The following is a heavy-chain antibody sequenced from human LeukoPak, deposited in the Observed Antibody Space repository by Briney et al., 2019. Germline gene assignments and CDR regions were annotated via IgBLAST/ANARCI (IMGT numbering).Heavy chain of an antibody. D-gene: IGHD2-2*01. CDR1: GYTFTSYG. Sequence: ASVKVSCKASGYTFTSYGISWVRQAPGQGLEWMGWISAYNGNTNYAQKLQGRVTMTTDKSTSTAYMELRSLRSDDTAVYYCARDQQGEDIVVVPAAENWFDPWGQGTLVTVSS. J-gene: IGHJ5*02. V-gene: IGHV1-18*01. CDR3: ARDQQGEDIVVVPAAENWFDP. CDR2: ISAYNGNT.